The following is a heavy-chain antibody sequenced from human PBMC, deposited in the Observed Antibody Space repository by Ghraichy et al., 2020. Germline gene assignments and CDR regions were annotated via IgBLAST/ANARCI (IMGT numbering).Heavy chain of an antibody. CDR2: IYYSGST. V-gene: IGHV4-59*01. J-gene: IGHJ6*02. CDR3: ARAGYSYANPYYYYYYGMDV. D-gene: IGHD5-18*01. CDR1: GGSISSYY. Sequence: TLSLTCTVSGGSISSYYWSWIRQPPGKGLEWIGYIYYSGSTNYNPSLKSRVTISVDTSKNQFSLKLSSVTAADTAVYYCARAGYSYANPYYYYYYGMDVWGQGTTVTVSS.